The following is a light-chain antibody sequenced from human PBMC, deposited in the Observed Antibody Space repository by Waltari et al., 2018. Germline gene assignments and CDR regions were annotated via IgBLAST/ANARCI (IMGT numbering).Light chain of an antibody. Sequence: QSALTQPASVSGSPGQSITISCTRISSDVGGYNYVSWYQQHPGKAPKVMIYDVGYRPSGVSSRFSGSKSGNTAALTISGLQAEDEADYYCTSYASSSTLVFGGGTKLTVL. CDR1: SSDVGGYNY. CDR2: DVG. CDR3: TSYASSSTLV. J-gene: IGLJ2*01. V-gene: IGLV2-14*03.